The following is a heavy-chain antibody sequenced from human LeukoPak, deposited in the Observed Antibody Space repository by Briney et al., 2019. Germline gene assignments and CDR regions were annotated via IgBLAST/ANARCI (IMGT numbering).Heavy chain of an antibody. Sequence: GGSLGLSCVGSGLTLRSYAMHWVRQAPGKGLEWVSFISSSSSYIHYADSVKGRFSISRDNAKNSLYLQMNSLRAEDTAVYYCARDGYSYGSGGMDVWGQGTTVTVSS. J-gene: IGHJ6*02. D-gene: IGHD5-18*01. CDR1: GLTLRSYA. CDR3: ARDGYSYGSGGMDV. CDR2: ISSSSSYI. V-gene: IGHV3-21*01.